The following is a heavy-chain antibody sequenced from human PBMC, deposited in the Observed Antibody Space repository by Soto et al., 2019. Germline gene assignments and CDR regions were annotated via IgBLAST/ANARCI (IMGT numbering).Heavy chain of an antibody. CDR3: ARDVLRYFDWLSMYYYYGMDV. Sequence: SVKVSCKASGGTFSSYAISWVRQAPGQGLEWMGGIIPIFGTANYAQKFQGRVTITADESTSTAYMELSSLRSEDTAVYYCARDVLRYFDWLSMYYYYGMDVWGQGTTVTVSS. J-gene: IGHJ6*02. V-gene: IGHV1-69*13. CDR2: IIPIFGTA. D-gene: IGHD3-9*01. CDR1: GGTFSSYA.